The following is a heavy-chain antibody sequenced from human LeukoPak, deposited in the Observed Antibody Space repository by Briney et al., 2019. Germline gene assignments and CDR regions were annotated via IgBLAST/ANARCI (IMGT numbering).Heavy chain of an antibody. Sequence: PGRSLRLSCAASVFTFNSYGMHWVRPAPGKGLDGVAVIWYYGSNKYYADPLRGRFTISRDNSKNTLYLQMNSLRAEDTAVYYCAKAGDTTGYYPAYYYYMDVWGKGTTVTVSS. CDR1: VFTFNSYG. J-gene: IGHJ6*03. V-gene: IGHV3-33*06. CDR2: IWYYGSNK. D-gene: IGHD3-22*01. CDR3: AKAGDTTGYYPAYYYYMDV.